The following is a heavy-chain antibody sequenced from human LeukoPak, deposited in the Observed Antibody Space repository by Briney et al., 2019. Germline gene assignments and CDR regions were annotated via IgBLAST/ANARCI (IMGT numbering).Heavy chain of an antibody. CDR3: ASLVVVTAANWFDP. CDR2: IYYSGST. Sequence: PSETLSLTCTVSGGSLSSGGYYWSWLRQHPGTGLEWLGYIYYSGSTYYNPSLRSRVTISVDTSKNQFSLKLSSVTAADTAVYYCASLVVVTAANWFDPWGQGTLVTVSS. CDR1: GGSLSSGGYY. D-gene: IGHD2-21*02. V-gene: IGHV4-31*03. J-gene: IGHJ5*02.